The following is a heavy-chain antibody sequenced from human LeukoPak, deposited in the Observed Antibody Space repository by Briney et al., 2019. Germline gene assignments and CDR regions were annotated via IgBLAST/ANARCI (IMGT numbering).Heavy chain of an antibody. CDR1: GFTFSSYS. J-gene: IGHJ4*02. CDR3: ARRYYYDSSGYYYDY. V-gene: IGHV3-53*01. Sequence: GGSLRLSCAASGFTFSSYSMNWVRQAPGKGLEWVSVINSGGSTYYADSVKGRFTISRDNSRNMLNLQMNSLRADDTAVYYCARRYYYDSSGYYYDYWGEGTLVTVSS. D-gene: IGHD3-22*01. CDR2: INSGGST.